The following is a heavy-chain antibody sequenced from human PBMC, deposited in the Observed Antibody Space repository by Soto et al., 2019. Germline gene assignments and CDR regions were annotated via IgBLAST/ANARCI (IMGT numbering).Heavy chain of an antibody. CDR2: ISYDGTNE. J-gene: IGHJ4*02. D-gene: IGHD3-10*01. CDR1: GFTFSAFA. Sequence: FLRLSCTVSGFTFSAFAMYWVRQAPGKGLEWVALISYDGTNEDYAESVRGRFTISRDNSKNTLYLDMNSLSAEDSAVYFCAKGVVREPAYFDYWGQGTLVTVSS. CDR3: AKGVVREPAYFDY. V-gene: IGHV3-30*18.